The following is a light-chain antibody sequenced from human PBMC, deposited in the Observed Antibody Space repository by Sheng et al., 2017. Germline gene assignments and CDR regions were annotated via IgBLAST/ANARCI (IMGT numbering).Light chain of an antibody. CDR1: TSNIGRNS. CDR3: ATWDATLNAYV. CDR2: GNS. V-gene: IGLV1-44*01. J-gene: IGLJ1*01. Sequence: QSVLTQSPSVSGPPGQNVAISCSGITSNIGRNSVSWYQRRPGATPRLLIYGNSRRPSEIPGRFSAYMAGTSATLAIIGLQPADEGEYYCATWDATLNAYVFGTGTTVTV.